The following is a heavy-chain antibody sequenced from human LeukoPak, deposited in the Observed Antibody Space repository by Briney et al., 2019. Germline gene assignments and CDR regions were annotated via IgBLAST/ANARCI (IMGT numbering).Heavy chain of an antibody. D-gene: IGHD3-22*01. V-gene: IGHV1-18*01. CDR3: VRCNYDSSGYYQGHLDY. Sequence: ASVKVSCKASGYTFTSYGISWVRQAPGQGLEWMGWISAYNGNTKYAQKLQGRVTMTTDTSTSTAYMELSRLRSDDTAVYYCVRCNYDSSGYYQGHLDYWGQGTLVTVSS. CDR2: ISAYNGNT. CDR1: GYTFTSYG. J-gene: IGHJ4*02.